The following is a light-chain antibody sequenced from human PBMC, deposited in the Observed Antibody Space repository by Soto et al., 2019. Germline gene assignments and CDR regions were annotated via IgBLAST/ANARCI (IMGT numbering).Light chain of an antibody. CDR2: GAS. Sequence: EIVMTQSPATLSVSPGETATLSCRASQSISSYLAWYQQKPGQAPRLLIHGASTRAPGIPARFSGSGSGTEFTLTISGLQSEEFAVYYCQQYNHSSMTFGQGTKV. CDR1: QSISSY. CDR3: QQYNHSSMT. J-gene: IGKJ1*01. V-gene: IGKV3-15*01.